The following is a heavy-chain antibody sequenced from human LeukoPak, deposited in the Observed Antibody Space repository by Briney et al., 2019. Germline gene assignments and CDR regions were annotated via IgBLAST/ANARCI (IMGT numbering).Heavy chain of an antibody. CDR2: ISSSGRTT. CDR1: GFSFSSYE. V-gene: IGHV3-48*03. D-gene: IGHD1-26*01. J-gene: IGHJ4*02. Sequence: GGSLRLSCAASGFSFSSYEMNWVRQAPGKGLEWVSYISSSGRTTYYADSVKGRFTISRDNAKNSLYLQMNSLRAEDTAVYYCASLQVGAMVDYWGQGTLVTVSS. CDR3: ASLQVGAMVDY.